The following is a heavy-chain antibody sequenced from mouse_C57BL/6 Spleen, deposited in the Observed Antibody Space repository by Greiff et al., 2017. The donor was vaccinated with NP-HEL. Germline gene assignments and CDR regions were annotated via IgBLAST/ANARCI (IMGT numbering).Heavy chain of an antibody. CDR1: GFTFSSYG. J-gene: IGHJ2*01. Sequence: EVQLVESGGDLVKPGGSLKLSCAASGFTFSSYGMSWVRQTPDKRLEWVATISSGGSYTYYPDSVKGRFTISRDNAKNTLYLQMSSLKSEDTAMYYWARHITTVVANDYWGQGTTLTVSS. D-gene: IGHD1-1*01. CDR2: ISSGGSYT. CDR3: ARHITTVVANDY. V-gene: IGHV5-6*01.